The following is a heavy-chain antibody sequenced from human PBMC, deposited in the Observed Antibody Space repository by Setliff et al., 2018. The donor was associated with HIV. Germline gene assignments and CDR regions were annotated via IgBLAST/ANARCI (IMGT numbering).Heavy chain of an antibody. Sequence: GGSLRLSCAASGFTFVNVWMSWVRQAPGKGLEWVGRIQSKADGGTRDYAAPVKGRFTISRDDSKNTLYLQMNSLKTEDTAVYYCSRDGSRGSTHTGGDYWGQGTLVTVSS. CDR1: GFTFVNVW. D-gene: IGHD1-26*01. J-gene: IGHJ4*02. CDR2: IQSKADGGTR. V-gene: IGHV3-15*01. CDR3: SRDGSRGSTHTGGDY.